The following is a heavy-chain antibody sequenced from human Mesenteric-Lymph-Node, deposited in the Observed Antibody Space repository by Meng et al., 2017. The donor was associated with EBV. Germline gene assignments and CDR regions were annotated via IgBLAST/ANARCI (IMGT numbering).Heavy chain of an antibody. V-gene: IGHV4-4*02. CDR1: GGSISSSNW. D-gene: IGHD3-10*01. CDR2: IYHSGST. CDR3: ARALYSNSYYGSLSY. Sequence: QGQLQESGPGLVKPSGTLSLPCAVSGGSISSSNWWSWVRQPPGKGLEWIGEIYHSGSTNYNPSLKSRVTISVDKSKNQFSLKLTSVTAADTAVYYCARALYSNSYYGSLSYWGLGTLVTVSS. J-gene: IGHJ4*02.